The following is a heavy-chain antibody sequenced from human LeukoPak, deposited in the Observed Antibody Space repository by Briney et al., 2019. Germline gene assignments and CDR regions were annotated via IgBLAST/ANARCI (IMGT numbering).Heavy chain of an antibody. CDR2: INPNSGGT. CDR3: ARGYYDILTGYYPVGY. J-gene: IGHJ4*02. D-gene: IGHD3-9*01. Sequence: ASVKVSCKSSGYTFTGYYMHWVRQDPGQGLGWMGRINPNSGGTNYAQKFQGRVTMTRDTSISTAYMELSRLRSDDTAVYYCARGYYDILTGYYPVGYWGQGTLVTVSS. CDR1: GYTFTGYY. V-gene: IGHV1-2*06.